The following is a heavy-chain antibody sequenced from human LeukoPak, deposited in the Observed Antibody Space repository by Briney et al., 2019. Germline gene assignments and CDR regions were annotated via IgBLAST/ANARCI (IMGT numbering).Heavy chain of an antibody. D-gene: IGHD3-16*02. Sequence: SETLSLTCAVSGGSFSGYYWSWIRQPPGKGLEWIGEINHSGSTNYNPSLTSRVTISVDTSKTQFSLKLSSVTAADMAVYYCARGPAYYVWGSYRSRPLDYWGQGTLVTVSS. CDR1: GGSFSGYY. CDR3: ARGPAYYVWGSYRSRPLDY. V-gene: IGHV4-34*01. J-gene: IGHJ4*02. CDR2: INHSGST.